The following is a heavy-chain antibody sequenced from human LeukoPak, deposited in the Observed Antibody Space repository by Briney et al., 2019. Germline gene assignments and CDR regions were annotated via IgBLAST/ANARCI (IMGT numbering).Heavy chain of an antibody. CDR3: ARVGYDYVWGSYRLPYFDY. V-gene: IGHV4-59*01. CDR2: IYYSGST. Sequence: SETLSLTCTVSGGSISSYYWSWIRQPPGKRLEWIGHIYYSGSTNYNPSLKSRVTISVDTSKNQFSLKLSSVTAADTAVYYCARVGYDYVWGSYRLPYFDYWGQGTLVTVSS. D-gene: IGHD3-16*02. J-gene: IGHJ4*02. CDR1: GGSISSYY.